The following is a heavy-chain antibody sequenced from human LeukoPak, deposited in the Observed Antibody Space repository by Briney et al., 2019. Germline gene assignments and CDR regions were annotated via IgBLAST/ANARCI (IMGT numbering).Heavy chain of an antibody. Sequence: PGGSLSLSCAASGFTFSSYSMNWVRQAPGKGLECISYISSSSRTIHYADSVKGRFTISRDNAKKSLYLQMNSLRDEDTAVYYCARTDLWFGESDMGSFDHWGQGTLVTVSS. D-gene: IGHD3-10*01. CDR1: GFTFSSYS. CDR2: ISSSSRTI. J-gene: IGHJ4*02. CDR3: ARTDLWFGESDMGSFDH. V-gene: IGHV3-48*02.